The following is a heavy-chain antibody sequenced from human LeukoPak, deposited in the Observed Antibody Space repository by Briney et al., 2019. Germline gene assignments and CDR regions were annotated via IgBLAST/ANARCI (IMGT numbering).Heavy chain of an antibody. D-gene: IGHD5-18*01. V-gene: IGHV1-18*01. J-gene: IGHJ6*02. Sequence: ASVKVSCKASGYTFTSYGISWVRQAPGQGLEWMGWISAYNGNTNYAQKLQGRVTMTTDTSTSTAYMELRSLRSDDTAVYYCARQIQLWSSTWYYYGMDVWGQGTTVTVSS. CDR2: ISAYNGNT. CDR3: ARQIQLWSSTWYYYGMDV. CDR1: GYTFTSYG.